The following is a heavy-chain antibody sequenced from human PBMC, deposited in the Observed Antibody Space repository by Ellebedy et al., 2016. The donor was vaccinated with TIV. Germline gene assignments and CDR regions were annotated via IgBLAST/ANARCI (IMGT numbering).Heavy chain of an antibody. CDR3: ARDTYYYDSSGYRS. J-gene: IGHJ5*02. CDR1: GFTFSSYS. CDR2: ISGSGGST. Sequence: GGSLRLXCAASGFTFSSYSMNWVRQAPGKGLEWVSAISGSGGSTYYADSVKGRFTISRDNSKNTLYLQMNSLRAEDTAVYYCARDTYYYDSSGYRSWGQGTLVTVSS. V-gene: IGHV3-23*01. D-gene: IGHD3-22*01.